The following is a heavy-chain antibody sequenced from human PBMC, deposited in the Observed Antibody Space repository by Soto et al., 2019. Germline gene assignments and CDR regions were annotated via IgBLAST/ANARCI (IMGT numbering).Heavy chain of an antibody. CDR1: GFTFSDYY. V-gene: IGHV3-11*01. CDR2: ISSSGSTI. D-gene: IGHD2-2*01. CDR3: ARAAGPLPAAPRADY. J-gene: IGHJ4*02. Sequence: PGGSLRLSCAASGFTFSDYYMSWIHQAPGKGLEWVSYISSSGSTIYYADSVKGRFTISRDNAKNSLYLQMNSLRAEDTAVYYCARAAGPLPAAPRADYWGQGTLVTVSS.